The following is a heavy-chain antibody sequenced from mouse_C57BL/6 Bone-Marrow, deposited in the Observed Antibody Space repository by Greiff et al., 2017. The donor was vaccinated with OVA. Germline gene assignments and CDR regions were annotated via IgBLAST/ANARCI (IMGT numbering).Heavy chain of an antibody. Sequence: LQESGAELVRPGASVKMSCKASGYTFTSYNMHWVKQTPRQGLEWIGAIYPGNGDTSYNQKFKGKATLTVDKSSSTAYMQLSSLTSEDSAVYFCARPSYGSSYGYFDVWGTGTTVTVSS. CDR1: GYTFTSYN. J-gene: IGHJ1*03. D-gene: IGHD1-1*01. CDR2: IYPGNGDT. V-gene: IGHV1-12*01. CDR3: ARPSYGSSYGYFDV.